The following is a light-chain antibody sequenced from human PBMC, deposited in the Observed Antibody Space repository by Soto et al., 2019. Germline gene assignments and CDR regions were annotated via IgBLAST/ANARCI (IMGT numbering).Light chain of an antibody. CDR2: EVS. J-gene: IGLJ1*01. CDR3: SSYTSSSTPHHV. CDR1: SSDVGGYNY. Sequence: QSALTQPASVSGSPGQSITISCTGTSSDVGGYNYVSWYQQHPGEAPKLMIYEVSNRPSGVSNRFSGSKSGNTASLTISGLQAEDEADYYFSSYTSSSTPHHVFGTGTKLTVL. V-gene: IGLV2-14*01.